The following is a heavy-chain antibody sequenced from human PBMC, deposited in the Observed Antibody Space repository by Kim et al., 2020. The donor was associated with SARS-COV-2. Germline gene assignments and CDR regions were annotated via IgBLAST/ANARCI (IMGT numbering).Heavy chain of an antibody. J-gene: IGHJ4*02. D-gene: IGHD1-26*01. CDR2: IYYSGNT. Sequence: SETLSLTCTVSGGSINNINFYWGWIRQPPGKGLEWIGSIYYSGNTYYNPSLKSRVTVSVDTSKNQFSLKLSSVTAADTAVYYCARDNGSYRVVNWGQGALVTVSS. CDR1: GGSINNINFY. V-gene: IGHV4-39*02. CDR3: ARDNGSYRVVN.